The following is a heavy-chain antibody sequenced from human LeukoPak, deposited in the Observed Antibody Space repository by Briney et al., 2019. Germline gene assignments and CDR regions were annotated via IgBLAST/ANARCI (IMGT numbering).Heavy chain of an antibody. J-gene: IGHJ4*02. Sequence: GGTLRLSCAASGFTFSSYAMSWVRQAPGKGLEWVSAISGSGGSTYYADSVKGRFTISRDNSKNTLYLQMNSLRAEDTAVYYCAKDRTAQQSGYFDYWGQGTLVTVSS. CDR1: GFTFSSYA. V-gene: IGHV3-23*01. CDR3: AKDRTAQQSGYFDY. D-gene: IGHD5-18*01. CDR2: ISGSGGST.